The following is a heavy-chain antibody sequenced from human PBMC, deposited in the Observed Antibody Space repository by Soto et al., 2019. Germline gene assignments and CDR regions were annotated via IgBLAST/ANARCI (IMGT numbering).Heavy chain of an antibody. CDR2: IYTTGST. CDR1: GGSISGYY. D-gene: IGHD6-13*01. V-gene: IGHV4-4*07. J-gene: IGHJ4*02. CDR3: ARDDVGITADGVY. Sequence: QVQLQESGPGLVKPSETLSLTCTVSGGSISGYYWSWIRQPAGKGLESIGRIYTTGSTNYNPSLKSRVTMSLDTSKNQFSLKLTSVTAADTAVYYCARDDVGITADGVYWGQGTLVTVYS.